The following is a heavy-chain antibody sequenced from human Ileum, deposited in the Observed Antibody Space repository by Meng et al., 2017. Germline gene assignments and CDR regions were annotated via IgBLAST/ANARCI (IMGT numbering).Heavy chain of an antibody. V-gene: IGHV4-4*02. CDR3: ARTRRGSSGWYMGY. CDR1: GDSISSGNW. Sequence: GQTQAAGPGLVKPSGTLSLTCAVSGDSISSGNWWNWVRQSPGKGLEWIGEIFHGGTTNYNPSLKNRVTISVDTSKNQFSLKLSSVTAADTAVYYCARTRRGSSGWYMGYWGQGTLVTVSS. J-gene: IGHJ4*02. CDR2: IFHGGTT. D-gene: IGHD6-19*01.